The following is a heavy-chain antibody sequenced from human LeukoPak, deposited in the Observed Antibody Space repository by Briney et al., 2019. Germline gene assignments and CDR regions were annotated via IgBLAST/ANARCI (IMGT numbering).Heavy chain of an antibody. Sequence: GGSLRLSCAASGFSFSSYNMNWVRQAPGKGLEWVSYISSHSNTIYYADSVKGRFTISRDNAKNSLYLQMNSLRDEDTAVYYCAKDTGIAVAGTFDYWGQGTLVTVSS. V-gene: IGHV3-48*02. CDR1: GFSFSSYN. CDR3: AKDTGIAVAGTFDY. CDR2: ISSHSNTI. D-gene: IGHD6-19*01. J-gene: IGHJ4*02.